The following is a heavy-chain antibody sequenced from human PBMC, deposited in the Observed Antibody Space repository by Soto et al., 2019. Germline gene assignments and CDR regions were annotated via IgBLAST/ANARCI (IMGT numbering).Heavy chain of an antibody. CDR3: ARAQYYCGSRSYYPVYFDY. CDR2: IYSGVGT. Sequence: GGSLTLSCAASGFTVSSNYMSWVRQAPGKGLEWVSVIYSGVGTYYADSVKGRFTISRDNSKNTLYLQMNSLRAEDTAVYYCARAQYYCGSRSYYPVYFDYWGQGTLVTVSS. CDR1: GFTVSSNY. J-gene: IGHJ4*02. D-gene: IGHD3-10*01. V-gene: IGHV3-53*01.